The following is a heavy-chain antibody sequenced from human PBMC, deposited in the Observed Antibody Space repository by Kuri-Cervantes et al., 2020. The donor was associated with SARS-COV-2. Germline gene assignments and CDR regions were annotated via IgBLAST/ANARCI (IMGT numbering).Heavy chain of an antibody. CDR1: GFTFSSYS. CDR2: ISSSSSYI. Sequence: GESLKISCAASGFTFSSYSMNWVRQAPGKGLEWVSSISSSSSYIYYADSVKGRFTISRDNAKNSLYLQMNSLRAEDTAVYYCARDREMYYDFWSGYYYFDYWGQGTLVTVSS. J-gene: IGHJ4*02. V-gene: IGHV3-21*01. CDR3: ARDREMYYDFWSGYYYFDY. D-gene: IGHD3-3*01.